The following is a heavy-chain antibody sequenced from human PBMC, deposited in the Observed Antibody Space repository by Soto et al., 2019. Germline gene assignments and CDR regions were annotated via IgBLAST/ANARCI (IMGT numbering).Heavy chain of an antibody. CDR2: IYYSGST. V-gene: IGHV4-59*08. Sequence: PSETLSLTCTVAGGSISSYYWSWIRQPPGKRLEWIGYIYYSGSTNYNPSLKSRVTISVDTSKNQFSLKLSSVTAADTAVYCCVRRQKEDYYYYYYMDVWGKGTTVTVSS. CDR1: GGSISSYY. CDR3: VRRQKEDYYYYYYMDV. J-gene: IGHJ6*03.